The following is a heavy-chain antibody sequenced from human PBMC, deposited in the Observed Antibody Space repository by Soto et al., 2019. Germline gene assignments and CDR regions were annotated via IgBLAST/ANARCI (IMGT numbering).Heavy chain of an antibody. CDR3: AVALYCSSTSCYGQAFDY. CDR2: IIPIFGTA. CDR1: GGTFSSYA. V-gene: IGHV1-69*13. Sequence: GASVKVSCKASGGTFSSYAISWVRQAPGQGLEWMGGIIPIFGTANYAQKFQGRVTITADESTSTAYMELSSLRSEDTAVYYCAVALYCSSTSCYGQAFDYWGQGTLVTVPS. J-gene: IGHJ4*02. D-gene: IGHD2-2*01.